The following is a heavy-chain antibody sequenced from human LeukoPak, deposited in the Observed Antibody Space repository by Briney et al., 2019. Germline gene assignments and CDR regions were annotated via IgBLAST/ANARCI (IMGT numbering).Heavy chain of an antibody. J-gene: IGHJ4*02. D-gene: IGHD3-16*01. CDR3: ARGNVYRN. CDR1: GGSINSGAYH. CDR2: IYHSGNT. V-gene: IGHV4-30-2*01. Sequence: SETLSLTCTVSGGSINSGAYHWSWIRQPPGKGLEWIGYIYHSGNTYYNPSLKSRVTISLDKSKNQFSLKLSSVTAADTAVYYCARGNVYRNWGQGTLVTVSS.